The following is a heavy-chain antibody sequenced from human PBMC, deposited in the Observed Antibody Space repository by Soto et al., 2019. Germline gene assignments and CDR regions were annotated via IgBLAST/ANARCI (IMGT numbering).Heavy chain of an antibody. D-gene: IGHD5-12*01. Sequence: QEQLVESGGDVVQPGSSLRLSCTGSGFTFSNKAMHWVRQAPGKGLEWVAVISTGGDIQFYTDSVKGRFTISRDNSKNTLYLQMNSLRLEDTAVYYCVRDKIPCPPDYLDHWGQGTLVTVSS. V-gene: IGHV3-30-3*01. J-gene: IGHJ5*02. CDR3: VRDKIPCPPDYLDH. CDR1: GFTFSNKA. CDR2: ISTGGDIQ.